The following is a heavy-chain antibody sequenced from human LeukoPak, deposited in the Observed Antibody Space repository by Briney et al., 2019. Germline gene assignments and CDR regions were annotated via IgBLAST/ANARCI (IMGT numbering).Heavy chain of an antibody. J-gene: IGHJ5*02. V-gene: IGHV4-31*03. CDR1: GGSISSGGYY. Sequence: SQTLSLTCTVSGGSISSGGYYWSWIRQHPGEGLEWIGYNYYSGSTYYNPSHKSRANIPVDTSKNQDALNLSSVTAAETAVYYGARGGTIDPWGQGTLVTVSS. CDR2: NYYSGST. D-gene: IGHD2-15*01. CDR3: ARGGTIDP.